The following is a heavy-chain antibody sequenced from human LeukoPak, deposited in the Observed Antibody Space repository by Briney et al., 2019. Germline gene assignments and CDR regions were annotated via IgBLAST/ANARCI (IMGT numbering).Heavy chain of an antibody. Sequence: PGGSLRLSCAASGFTFSSYAMSWVLQAPGKGLEWVSAISGSGGSTYYADSVKGRFTISRDNSKNTLYLQMNSLRAEDTAVYYCARKGPRWFDHGLYFDYWGQGALVTVSS. J-gene: IGHJ4*02. CDR2: ISGSGGST. D-gene: IGHD3-10*01. V-gene: IGHV3-23*01. CDR3: ARKGPRWFDHGLYFDY. CDR1: GFTFSSYA.